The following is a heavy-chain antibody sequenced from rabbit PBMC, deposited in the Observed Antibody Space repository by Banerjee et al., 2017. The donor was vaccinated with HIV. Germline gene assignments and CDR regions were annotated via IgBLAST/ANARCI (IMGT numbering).Heavy chain of an antibody. D-gene: IGHD2-1*01. V-gene: IGHV1S45*01. CDR3: AREVYGDNNFYL. CDR2: INTSSGNT. J-gene: IGHJ3*01. Sequence: QEQLEESGGDLVKPEASLTLTCTASGFSFSSYYYMCWVRQAPGKGLEWIACINTSSGNTGYANWAKGRFTISKASSTTVTLQMTSLTAADTATYFCAREVYGDNNFYLWGQGTLVTVS. CDR1: GFSFSSYYY.